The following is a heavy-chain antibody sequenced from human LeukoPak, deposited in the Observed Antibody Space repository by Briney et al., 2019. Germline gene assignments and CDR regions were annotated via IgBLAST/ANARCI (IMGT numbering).Heavy chain of an antibody. V-gene: IGHV3-21*01. CDR2: ISGSSSYI. Sequence: GGSLRLSCAASGFTFSTYNMNWVRQAPGKGLEWVSSISGSSSYIYYADSVKGRFSISRDNAKNSLYLQMNSLRAEDTAVYYCAKDLGYCSSTSCYWYYFYMDVWGKGTTVTVSS. D-gene: IGHD2-2*01. CDR1: GFTFSTYN. CDR3: AKDLGYCSSTSCYWYYFYMDV. J-gene: IGHJ6*03.